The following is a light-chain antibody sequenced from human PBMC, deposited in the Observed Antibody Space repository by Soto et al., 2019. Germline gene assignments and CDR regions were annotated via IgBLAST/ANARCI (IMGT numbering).Light chain of an antibody. Sequence: QSALTQPASVPGSPGQSITISCTGTSSDVGGYNYVSWYQQHPGKVPKLMIYGVSNRPSGVPDRFSGSKSGNTASLTVSGLQAEDEADYYCTSYVGNDIWVFGGGTKVTVL. J-gene: IGLJ3*02. V-gene: IGLV2-8*01. CDR2: GVS. CDR1: SSDVGGYNY. CDR3: TSYVGNDIWV.